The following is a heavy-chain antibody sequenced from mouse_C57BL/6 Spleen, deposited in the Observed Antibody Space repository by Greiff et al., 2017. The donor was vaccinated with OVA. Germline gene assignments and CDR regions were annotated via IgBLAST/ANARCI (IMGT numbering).Heavy chain of an antibody. J-gene: IGHJ4*01. D-gene: IGHD2-4*01. CDR2: ISSGSSTI. CDR1: GFTFSDYG. Sequence: EVQLVESGGGLVKPGGSLKLSCAASGFTFSDYGMHWVRQAPEKGLEWVAYISSGSSTIYYADTVKGRFTISRDNAKNTLFLQMTSLRSEDTAMYYCARFDDYDVRAMDYWGQGTSVTVSS. CDR3: ARFDDYDVRAMDY. V-gene: IGHV5-17*01.